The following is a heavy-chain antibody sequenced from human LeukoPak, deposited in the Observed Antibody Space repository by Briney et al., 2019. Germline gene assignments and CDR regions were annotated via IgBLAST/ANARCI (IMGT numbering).Heavy chain of an antibody. V-gene: IGHV4-39*01. CDR1: GGSISSSDYY. Sequence: SETLSLTCTVSGGSISSSDYYWGWIRQPPGRGLEWIGSIYYSGSTYYSPPLKSRVTISVDTSKNQFSLKLSSLTAADTAVYYCASKRSGYYSGFFDYWGQGTLVTVSS. CDR2: IYYSGST. J-gene: IGHJ4*02. CDR3: ASKRSGYYSGFFDY. D-gene: IGHD3-22*01.